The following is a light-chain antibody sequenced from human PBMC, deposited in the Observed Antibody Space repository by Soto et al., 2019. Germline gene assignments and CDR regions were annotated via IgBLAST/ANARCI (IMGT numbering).Light chain of an antibody. CDR1: QSVSTSY. CDR3: QQYGSSPWT. V-gene: IGKV3-20*01. CDR2: GAS. Sequence: EIVLTQSPGTLSLSPGERATLSCRASQSVSTSYLASYQQKPGQAPRILIYGASSRATCIPDRFSGSGSGQDFTLTISRLETEDFAVYYCQQYGSSPWTFGQGTKVEIK. J-gene: IGKJ1*01.